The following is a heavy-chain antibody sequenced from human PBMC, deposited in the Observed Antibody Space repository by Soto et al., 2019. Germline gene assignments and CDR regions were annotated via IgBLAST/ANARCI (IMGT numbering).Heavy chain of an antibody. Sequence: GESLKISCQGSGHSFTSNWIGWVRQMPGKVLEWMGIIYPGDSDTRYSPSFQGQVTISADKSISTAYLQRSSLKASDTAMYYCARMVVNTALGYFDCWGQGTLVTVSS. D-gene: IGHD5-18*01. J-gene: IGHJ4*02. CDR1: GHSFTSNW. CDR2: IYPGDSDT. CDR3: ARMVVNTALGYFDC. V-gene: IGHV5-51*01.